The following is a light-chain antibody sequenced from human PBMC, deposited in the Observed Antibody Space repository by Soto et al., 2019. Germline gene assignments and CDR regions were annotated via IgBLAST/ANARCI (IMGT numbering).Light chain of an antibody. Sequence: DVQMTQSPSSLSASVGDRVTITCRASQGISNSLAWYQQRPGRVAKLLIYGASNLQSEVPSRFSGSGSGTDFTLTISSLQPEDVATYYCQKYESAARTFGQGTKVEIK. CDR1: QGISNS. CDR3: QKYESAART. J-gene: IGKJ1*01. CDR2: GAS. V-gene: IGKV1-27*01.